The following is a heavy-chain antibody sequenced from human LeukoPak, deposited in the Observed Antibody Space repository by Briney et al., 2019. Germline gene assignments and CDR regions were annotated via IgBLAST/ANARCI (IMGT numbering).Heavy chain of an antibody. J-gene: IGHJ4*02. CDR2: IKQDGSEK. V-gene: IGHV3-7*01. Sequence: PGGSLRLSCAASGFTFSSYWMSWVRQAPGKGLEWVAKIKQDGSEKYYVDSVKGRFTISRDNAKNSLYLQMNSLRAEDTAVYYSARAPTIEVAGPVDYWGQGTLVTVSS. CDR1: GFTFSSYW. D-gene: IGHD6-19*01. CDR3: ARAPTIEVAGPVDY.